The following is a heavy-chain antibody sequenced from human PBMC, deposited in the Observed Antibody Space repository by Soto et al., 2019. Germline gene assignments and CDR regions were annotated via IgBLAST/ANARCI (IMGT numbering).Heavy chain of an antibody. D-gene: IGHD2-21*01. Sequence: EVQLVESGGGLVQPGGSLRLSCAASGFTFSSYAMHWVRQAPGMGLEYVSVITSNGGNTDYASSVKGRFTISRDNSKNTLYLQMGSLRAEDMAVYYCARRIPFGYGMAVWGQGTTVTVSS. CDR3: ARRIPFGYGMAV. J-gene: IGHJ6*02. V-gene: IGHV3-64*01. CDR1: GFTFSSYA. CDR2: ITSNGGNT.